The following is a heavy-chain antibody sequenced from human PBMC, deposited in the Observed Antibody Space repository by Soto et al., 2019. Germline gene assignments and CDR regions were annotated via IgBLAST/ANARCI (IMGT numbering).Heavy chain of an antibody. CDR1: GFTFSSYA. Sequence: EVQLLESGGGLVQPGGSLRLSCAASGFTFSSYAMSWVRQAPGKGLEWVSAISGSGGSTYYADSVKGRFTISRDNSKNALYRQRNSWRAEDTAVYYCAKGGGGCSGGSCYFVLADYGGQGTLVTVSS. J-gene: IGHJ4*02. CDR2: ISGSGGST. V-gene: IGHV3-23*01. CDR3: AKGGGGCSGGSCYFVLADY. D-gene: IGHD2-15*01.